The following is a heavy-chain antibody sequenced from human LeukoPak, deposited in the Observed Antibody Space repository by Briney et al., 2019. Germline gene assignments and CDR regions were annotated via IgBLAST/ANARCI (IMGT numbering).Heavy chain of an antibody. J-gene: IGHJ4*02. Sequence: GGSLRLSCAASGFTFSSYSMNWVRQAPGKGLEWVSSISSSSSYIYYADSVKGRFTISRDNAKNSLYLQMNSLRAEDTAVYYCAKGNRAYGDYDDYWGQGTLVTVSS. CDR1: GFTFSSYS. CDR3: AKGNRAYGDYDDY. D-gene: IGHD4-17*01. V-gene: IGHV3-21*04. CDR2: ISSSSSYI.